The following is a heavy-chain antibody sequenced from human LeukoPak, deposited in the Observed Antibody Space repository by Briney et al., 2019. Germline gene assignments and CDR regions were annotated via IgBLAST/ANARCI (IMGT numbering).Heavy chain of an antibody. CDR2: ISSGSNYI. J-gene: IGHJ4*02. CDR3: ARETTRLTGVTY. D-gene: IGHD7-27*01. Sequence: GGSLRLPCAASGFTFSSYSLNWVRQAPGKGLEWVSSISSGSNYIYYADSVKGRFTISRDNAKNSLYLQMNSLRAEDTAVYYCARETTRLTGVTYWGQGSLVSVSS. CDR1: GFTFSSYS. V-gene: IGHV3-21*01.